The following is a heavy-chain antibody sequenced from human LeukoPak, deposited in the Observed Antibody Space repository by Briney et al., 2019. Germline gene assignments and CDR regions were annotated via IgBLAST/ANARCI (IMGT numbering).Heavy chain of an antibody. J-gene: IGHJ4*02. CDR3: ARAGYSSGGFDY. D-gene: IGHD6-19*01. Sequence: GGSLRLSCAASGFTFSSYSMNWVRQAPGKGLEWVSSISSSSSYIYYADSVKGRFTISRDNAKNSLYLQMNSLRAEETAVYYCARAGYSSGGFDYWGQGTLVTVSS. CDR1: GFTFSSYS. V-gene: IGHV3-21*01. CDR2: ISSSSSYI.